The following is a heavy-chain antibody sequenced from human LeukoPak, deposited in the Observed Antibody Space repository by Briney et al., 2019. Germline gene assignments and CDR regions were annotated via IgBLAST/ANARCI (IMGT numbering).Heavy chain of an antibody. V-gene: IGHV4-34*01. D-gene: IGHD3-3*01. CDR2: INHSGST. Sequence: SETLSLTCSVSGGSISGYYWSWIRQPPGKGLEWIGEINHSGSTNYNPSLKSRVTISVDTSKNQFSLKLSSVTAADTAVYYCARLLGYRYYDFWSGYSDGWGQGTLVTVSS. CDR1: GGSISGYY. CDR3: ARLLGYRYYDFWSGYSDG. J-gene: IGHJ4*02.